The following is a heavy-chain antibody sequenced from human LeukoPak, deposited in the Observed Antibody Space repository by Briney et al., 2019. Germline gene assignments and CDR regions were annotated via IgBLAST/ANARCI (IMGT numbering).Heavy chain of an antibody. D-gene: IGHD2-15*01. CDR3: ARISDSRPFDY. V-gene: IGHV4-59*01. Sequence: SETLSLTCTVSGGFISSYYWSWIRPPPGKGLEWIGYIYYSGSTNYNPSLKSRVTISVDTSKNQFSLKLSSVTAADTAVYYCARISDSRPFDYWGQGTLVTVSS. CDR1: GGFISSYY. CDR2: IYYSGST. J-gene: IGHJ4*01.